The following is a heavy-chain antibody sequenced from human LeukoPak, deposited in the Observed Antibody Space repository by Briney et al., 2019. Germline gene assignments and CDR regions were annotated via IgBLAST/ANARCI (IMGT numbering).Heavy chain of an antibody. CDR3: AREMGRTTYYFYYYYMDV. V-gene: IGHV4-4*07. CDR2: IYPSGGT. CDR1: GGSISSYY. Sequence: PSETLSLTCTVSGGSISSYYWSWIRQPAGKGLEWIGRIYPSGGTNYNPSLKSRVTMSVDTSKNQFSLKLSSLTAADTAVYYCAREMGRTTYYFYYYYMDVWGKGTTVTVSS. D-gene: IGHD2/OR15-2a*01. J-gene: IGHJ6*03.